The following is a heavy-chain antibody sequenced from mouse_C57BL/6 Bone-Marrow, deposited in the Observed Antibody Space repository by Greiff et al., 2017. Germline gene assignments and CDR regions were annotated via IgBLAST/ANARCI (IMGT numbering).Heavy chain of an antibody. CDR2: INPSSGYT. CDR3: AVYCDAGWFAY. D-gene: IGHD2-4*01. CDR1: GYTFTSYT. V-gene: IGHV1-4*01. Sequence: VQLQQSGAELARPGASVKMSCKASGYTFTSYTMHWVKQRPGQGLEWIGYINPSSGYTKYNQKFKDKTTLTADKSSSTAYMQLSSLASEDSAVYYCAVYCDAGWFAYWGQGTLVTVSA. J-gene: IGHJ3*01.